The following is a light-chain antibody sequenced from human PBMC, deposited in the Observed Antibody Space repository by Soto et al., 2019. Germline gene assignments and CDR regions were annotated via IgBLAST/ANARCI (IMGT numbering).Light chain of an antibody. V-gene: IGKV3-20*01. Sequence: EIVLTQSPGTLSLSPGERATLSCRASQSVSSTYLAWYQQNPGQAPRLLIYGASSRATGIPDRFSCSGSGTDFTLTISGLEPEDFAVYFCQQYGSSSYTFGQGTKLEIK. J-gene: IGKJ2*01. CDR3: QQYGSSSYT. CDR1: QSVSSTY. CDR2: GAS.